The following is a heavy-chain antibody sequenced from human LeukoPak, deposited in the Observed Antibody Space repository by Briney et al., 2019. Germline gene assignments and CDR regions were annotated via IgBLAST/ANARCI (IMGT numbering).Heavy chain of an antibody. D-gene: IGHD6-25*01. CDR2: VSGNGQST. V-gene: IGHV3-23*01. Sequence: PGGSLRLSRATSGFTFTRYAMSWVRQAPGRGLDWLSSVSGNGQSTFYADSVKGRFTISRDFSKNTLYLQMSNLRAEDTARYYCAKASDYNNYFDFWGQGILVTVSS. J-gene: IGHJ4*02. CDR3: AKASDYNNYFDF. CDR1: GFTFTRYA.